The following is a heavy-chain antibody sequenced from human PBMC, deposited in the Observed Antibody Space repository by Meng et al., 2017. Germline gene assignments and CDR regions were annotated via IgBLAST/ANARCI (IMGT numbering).Heavy chain of an antibody. D-gene: IGHD1-20*01. CDR2: MNPNSGNT. Sequence: ASVKVSCKASGYTFTSYDINWVRQATGQGLEWMGWMNPNSGNTGYAQKFQGRVTMTRNTSISTAYMELSSLRSEDAAVYYCARVTCCEARPNGYWGQGTLVTVSS. V-gene: IGHV1-8*01. CDR1: GYTFTSYD. J-gene: IGHJ4*02. CDR3: ARVTCCEARPNGY.